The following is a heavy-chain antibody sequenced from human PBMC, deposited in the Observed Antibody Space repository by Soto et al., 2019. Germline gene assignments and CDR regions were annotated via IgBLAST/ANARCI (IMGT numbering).Heavy chain of an antibody. CDR1: GFTFSDYA. D-gene: IGHD6-19*01. Sequence: VQLVEPGGVVVQHGRSLRLSCAASGFTFSDYAMHWFRQAPCKGLEWVAVVSHDGRNTHYADSVKGRFTISRDSSKKRVSLEMTSLRAEDTAVYYCAKGGLQWLVTSDFNYWGQGALVTVSS. CDR3: AKGGLQWLVTSDFNY. V-gene: IGHV3-30*18. J-gene: IGHJ4*02. CDR2: VSHDGRNT.